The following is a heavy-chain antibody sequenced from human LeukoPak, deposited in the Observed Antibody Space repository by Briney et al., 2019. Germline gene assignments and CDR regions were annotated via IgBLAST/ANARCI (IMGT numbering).Heavy chain of an antibody. Sequence: GGSLRLSCAASGFTFSSYSMRWVRQAPGKGLEWVSAISGSGFSTFYADSVKGRFTISRDNSKNTLYLQMNSLRAEDTAVYYCAKDHTRAYGMDVWGQGTTVTVSS. J-gene: IGHJ6*02. D-gene: IGHD1-26*01. CDR3: AKDHTRAYGMDV. CDR1: GFTFSSYS. CDR2: ISGSGFST. V-gene: IGHV3-23*01.